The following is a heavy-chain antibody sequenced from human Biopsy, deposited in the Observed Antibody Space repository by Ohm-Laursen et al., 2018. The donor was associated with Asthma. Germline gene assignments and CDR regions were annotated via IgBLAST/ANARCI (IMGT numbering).Heavy chain of an antibody. J-gene: IGHJ6*02. Sequence: GASVKVSCNASGGTFSRYAISWVRQAPGQGLEWMGGIIPIFGTANYAQKFQGRVTITADESTSTAYMELSSLRSEDTAVYYCARDPHNSYLASLRTKFNYYYYGMDVWGQGTTVTVSS. CDR1: GGTFSRYA. D-gene: IGHD1-7*01. V-gene: IGHV1-69*13. CDR2: IIPIFGTA. CDR3: ARDPHNSYLASLRTKFNYYYYGMDV.